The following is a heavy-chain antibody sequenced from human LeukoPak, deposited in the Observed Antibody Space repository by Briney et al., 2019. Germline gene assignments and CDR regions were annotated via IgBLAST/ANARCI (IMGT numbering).Heavy chain of an antibody. V-gene: IGHV1-69*01. CDR2: IIPIFGTA. Sequence: GSSVKVSCKASGGTFSSYAISWVRQAPGQGFEWMGGIIPIFGTANYAQKFQGRVTITADEPTSTAYMELSSLRSEDTAVYYCARSVVGATTDYFDYWGQGTLVTVSS. D-gene: IGHD1-26*01. CDR1: GGTFSSYA. CDR3: ARSVVGATTDYFDY. J-gene: IGHJ4*02.